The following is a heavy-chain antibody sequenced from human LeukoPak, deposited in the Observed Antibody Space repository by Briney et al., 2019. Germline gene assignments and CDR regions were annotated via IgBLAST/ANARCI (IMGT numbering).Heavy chain of an antibody. D-gene: IGHD1-26*01. Sequence: ASVKVCCKASGYSFTIYYMHWVRQAPGQGLEWMGIINPSGGSTTYAQKLLGGVTMTTDTSTSTVYMELSSLRSEETAVYYCARGRAVGVRAGFDYWGQGTLVTLSS. CDR1: GYSFTIYY. V-gene: IGHV1-46*03. CDR3: ARGRAVGVRAGFDY. CDR2: INPSGGST. J-gene: IGHJ4*02.